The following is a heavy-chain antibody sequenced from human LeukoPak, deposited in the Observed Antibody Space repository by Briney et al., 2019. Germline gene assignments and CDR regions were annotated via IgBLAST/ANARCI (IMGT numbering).Heavy chain of an antibody. D-gene: IGHD3-22*01. CDR1: GGSFSGYY. CDR3: ARRKYYYDSSGYYQPHYDAFDI. Sequence: SETLSLTCAVYGGSFSGYYWSWIRQPPGKGLEWIGEINHSGSTNYNPSLKSRVTISVDTSKNQFSLKLSSVTAADTAVYYCARRKYYYDSSGYYQPHYDAFDIWGQGTMVTVSS. CDR2: INHSGST. J-gene: IGHJ3*02. V-gene: IGHV4-34*01.